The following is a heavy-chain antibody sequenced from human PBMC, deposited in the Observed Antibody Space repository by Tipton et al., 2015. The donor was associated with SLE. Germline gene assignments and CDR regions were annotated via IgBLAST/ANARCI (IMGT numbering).Heavy chain of an antibody. J-gene: IGHJ1*01. CDR2: INHSGST. Sequence: TLSLTCTVFGGSFSGYYWNWFRQPPGKGLEWIGEINHSGSTTYNPSLKNRVTISSHTSKKQFSLKLTSVTAADTAMYYCARDSSSSFHFQHWGQGTLVTVSS. V-gene: IGHV4-34*01. CDR1: GGSFSGYY. CDR3: ARDSSSSFHFQH. D-gene: IGHD6-6*01.